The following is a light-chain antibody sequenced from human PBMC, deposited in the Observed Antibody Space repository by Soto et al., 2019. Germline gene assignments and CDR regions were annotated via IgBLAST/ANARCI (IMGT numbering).Light chain of an antibody. Sequence: DIVMTQSPATLSVSPGERATLSCRASQSVSSKLAWYQQKPGQAPRLLIYGASTRATGIPARFSGSGSGTEFTLSISSLQSEDSAVYYCQQYNNWPPITFGQGTRLEIK. J-gene: IGKJ5*01. CDR2: GAS. CDR3: QQYNNWPPIT. CDR1: QSVSSK. V-gene: IGKV3D-15*01.